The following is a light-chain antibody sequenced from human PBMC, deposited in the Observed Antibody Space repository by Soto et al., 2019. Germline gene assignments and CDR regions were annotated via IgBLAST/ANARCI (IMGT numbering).Light chain of an antibody. Sequence: QSVLTQPPSVSGAPGQRVTISCTGSSSDIGAGYGVHWYQQLPATAPKLLINDNGGRPSGVPARFSASKSGTSASLAITGLQAEDEADYFCHSYDSTLTAVIFGGGTKLTVL. CDR3: HSYDSTLTAVI. V-gene: IGLV1-40*01. CDR2: DNG. CDR1: SSDIGAGYG. J-gene: IGLJ2*01.